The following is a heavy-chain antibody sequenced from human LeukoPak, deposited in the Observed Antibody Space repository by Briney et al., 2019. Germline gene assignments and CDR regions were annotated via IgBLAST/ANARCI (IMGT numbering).Heavy chain of an antibody. CDR1: GGSFSGYY. CDR2: INHSGST. D-gene: IGHD3-22*01. Sequence: PSETLSLTCAVYGGSFSGYYWSWIRQPPGKGLEWIGEINHSGSTNYNPSLKSRVTISVDKSKNQFSLKLSSVTAADTAVYYCARVPYTMIVVDAFDIWGQGTMVTVSS. CDR3: ARVPYTMIVVDAFDI. J-gene: IGHJ3*02. V-gene: IGHV4-34*01.